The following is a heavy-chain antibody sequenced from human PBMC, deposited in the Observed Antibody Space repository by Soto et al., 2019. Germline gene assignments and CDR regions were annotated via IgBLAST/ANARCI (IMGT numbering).Heavy chain of an antibody. Sequence: SETLSLTCAVSSGSISSSNWWSWVRQPPGKGLEWIGEIYHSGSTNYNPSLKSRVTISVDKSKNQFSLKLSSVTAADTAVYYRARDFYGSGSAVSSWFDPWGQGTLVTVSS. D-gene: IGHD3-10*01. CDR3: ARDFYGSGSAVSSWFDP. CDR2: IYHSGST. J-gene: IGHJ5*02. CDR1: SGSISSSNW. V-gene: IGHV4-4*02.